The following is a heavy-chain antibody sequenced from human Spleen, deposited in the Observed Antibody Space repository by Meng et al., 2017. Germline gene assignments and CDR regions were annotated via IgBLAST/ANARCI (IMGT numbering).Heavy chain of an antibody. Sequence: QFQFTLWGAGLFNHSQNTFLTCFFFVGCFSDYYWSWIRQPPGKGLEWIGEINHSGSTNYNPSLESRATISVDTSQNNLSLKLSSVTAADSAVYYCARGPTTMAHDFDYWGQGTLVTVSS. D-gene: IGHD4-11*01. V-gene: IGHV4-34*01. CDR1: VGCFSDYY. J-gene: IGHJ4*02. CDR3: ARGPTTMAHDFDY. CDR2: INHSGST.